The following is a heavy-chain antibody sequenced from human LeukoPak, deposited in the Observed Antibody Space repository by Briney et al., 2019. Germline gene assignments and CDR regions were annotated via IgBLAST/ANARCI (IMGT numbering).Heavy chain of an antibody. CDR1: GFTFSSYA. Sequence: GGSLRLSCAASGFTFSSYAMSWVRQAPGKGLEWVSAISGSGGSTYYADSVKGRFTISRDNSKNTLYLQMNSLRAEDTAVYYCAKDELWFGELDYFDYWGQGPLVTVSS. V-gene: IGHV3-23*01. CDR2: ISGSGGST. D-gene: IGHD3-10*01. J-gene: IGHJ4*02. CDR3: AKDELWFGELDYFDY.